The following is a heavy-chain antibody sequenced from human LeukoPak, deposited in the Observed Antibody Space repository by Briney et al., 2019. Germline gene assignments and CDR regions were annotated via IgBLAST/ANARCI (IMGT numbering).Heavy chain of an antibody. V-gene: IGHV3-30-3*01. Sequence: PGMSLRLSCAASGFIFSSFAMHWVRQAPGKGLEWVAVLSYDGINKDHADSVKGRFTISRDTSRNTLYLQMNSLRAEDTAVYYCARVIPRSPTIFGALDHWGQGSLVVVSS. D-gene: IGHD3-3*01. CDR3: ARVIPRSPTIFGALDH. CDR2: LSYDGINK. J-gene: IGHJ4*02. CDR1: GFIFSSFA.